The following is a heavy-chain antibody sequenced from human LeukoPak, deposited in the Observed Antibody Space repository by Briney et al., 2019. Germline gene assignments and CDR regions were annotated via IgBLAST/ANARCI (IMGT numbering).Heavy chain of an antibody. V-gene: IGHV1-2*02. Sequence: ASVKVSCKASGYTFTSYGISWVRQAPGQGLEWMGWINSNSGGTSYAQKFQGRVTMTRDTSISTAYMELRRLRSDDTAVYYCARVGYCSTTSCSPTRWFDPWGQGTLVTVSS. CDR3: ARVGYCSTTSCSPTRWFDP. D-gene: IGHD2-2*01. J-gene: IGHJ5*02. CDR1: GYTFTSYG. CDR2: INSNSGGT.